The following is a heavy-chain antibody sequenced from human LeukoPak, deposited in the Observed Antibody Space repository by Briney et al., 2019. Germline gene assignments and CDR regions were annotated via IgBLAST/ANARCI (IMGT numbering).Heavy chain of an antibody. Sequence: ASVKVSCKASGYTFTSYAMNWVRQAPGQGLEWMGWINTNTGNPTYAQGFTGRFVFSLDTSVSTAYLQISSLKAEDTAVYYCASHVQRSYGDYGGGDYWGQGTLVTVSS. CDR2: INTNTGNP. D-gene: IGHD4-17*01. V-gene: IGHV7-4-1*02. CDR1: GYTFTSYA. J-gene: IGHJ4*02. CDR3: ASHVQRSYGDYGGGDY.